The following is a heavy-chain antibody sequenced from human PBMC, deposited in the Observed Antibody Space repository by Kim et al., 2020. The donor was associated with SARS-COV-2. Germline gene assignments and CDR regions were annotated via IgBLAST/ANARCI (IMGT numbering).Heavy chain of an antibody. Sequence: YAASVKGRCTISRDNSKNTLYLQMNSLRAEDTAVYYCAKDRGDYVNWFDPWGQGTLVTVSS. D-gene: IGHD4-17*01. CDR3: AKDRGDYVNWFDP. J-gene: IGHJ5*02. V-gene: IGHV3-23*01.